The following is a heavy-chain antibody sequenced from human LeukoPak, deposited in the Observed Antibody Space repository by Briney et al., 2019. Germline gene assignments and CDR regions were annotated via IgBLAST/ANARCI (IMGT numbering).Heavy chain of an antibody. CDR2: IYYSGST. V-gene: IGHV4-31*03. Sequence: ASETLSLTCTVSGGSISSGGYYWSWIRQHPGKGLEWIGYIYYSGSTYYNPSLKSRVTISVDTSKNQFSLKLSSVTAADTAVYYCARTAGDYGDSTLFDYWGQGTLVTVSS. CDR3: ARTAGDYGDSTLFDY. J-gene: IGHJ4*02. D-gene: IGHD4-17*01. CDR1: GGSISSGGYY.